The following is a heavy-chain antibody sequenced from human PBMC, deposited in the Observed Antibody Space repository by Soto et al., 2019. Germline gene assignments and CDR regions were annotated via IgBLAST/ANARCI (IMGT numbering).Heavy chain of an antibody. J-gene: IGHJ3*02. CDR1: GYTFTSYY. V-gene: IGHV1-46*01. CDR3: ARDPAAGYCSGGSCGFHI. D-gene: IGHD2-15*01. CDR2: INPSGGST. Sequence: ASVKVSCKASGYTFTSYYMHWVRQAPGQGLEWMGIINPSGGSTSYAQKFQGRVTMTRDTSTSTVYMELSSLRSEDTAVYYCARDPAAGYCSGGSCGFHIWGQGTMVTV.